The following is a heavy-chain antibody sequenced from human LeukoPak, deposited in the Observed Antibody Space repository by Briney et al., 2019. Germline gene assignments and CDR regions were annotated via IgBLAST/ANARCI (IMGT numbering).Heavy chain of an antibody. Sequence: SETLSLTCSVSGASIRSYSWSWLRQPAGKGLEWIGRIHTSASTEYNPSLKSRVTMSVDTSKNQFSLKLNSVTAADTAVYFYARDDNSEYSDDAFDIWGQGTLVTVSS. CDR1: GASIRSYS. CDR2: IHTSAST. CDR3: ARDDNSEYSDDAFDI. D-gene: IGHD1-26*01. J-gene: IGHJ3*02. V-gene: IGHV4-4*07.